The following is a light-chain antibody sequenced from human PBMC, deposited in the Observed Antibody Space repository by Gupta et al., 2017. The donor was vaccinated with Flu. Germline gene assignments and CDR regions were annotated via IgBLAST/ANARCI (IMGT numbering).Light chain of an antibody. CDR2: AAS. Sequence: DIQMTQSPASLSASVGDRVTITCRASQDIAGNLGWYQQKPGKAPKRLIYAASNLQSGVPSRFSGSGCGTEFSLTISNRQPEDFATYYCRQHNDYSHFTFGGGTKVEIK. CDR1: QDIAGN. CDR3: RQHNDYSHFT. J-gene: IGKJ4*01. V-gene: IGKV1-17*02.